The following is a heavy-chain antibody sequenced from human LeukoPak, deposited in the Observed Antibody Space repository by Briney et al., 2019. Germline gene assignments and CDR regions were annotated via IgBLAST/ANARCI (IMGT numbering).Heavy chain of an antibody. Sequence: ASVKVSCKASGYTFTSYGISWVRQAPGQGLEWMGWISAYNGNTNYAQKLQGRVTMTTDTSTSTAYMELRSLRSDDTAVYYCARLDAELEVPAAVPFYYWGQGTLVTVSS. V-gene: IGHV1-18*04. CDR3: ARLDAELEVPAAVPFYY. J-gene: IGHJ4*02. CDR1: GYTFTSYG. D-gene: IGHD2-2*02. CDR2: ISAYNGNT.